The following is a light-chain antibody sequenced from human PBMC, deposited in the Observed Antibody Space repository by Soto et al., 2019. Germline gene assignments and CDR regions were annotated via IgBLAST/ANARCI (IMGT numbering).Light chain of an antibody. V-gene: IGKV3-15*01. CDR3: QQYNNWPPFT. J-gene: IGKJ3*01. CDR2: GAS. CDR1: QSVSSN. Sequence: EIVMTQSPATLSLSPGERATLSCRASQSVSSNLAWYQQKPGQAPRLLIYGASTRATGIPARFSGSGSGTEFTLTISSLQSEDFAVYYCQQYNNWPPFTFGPGTQVDIK.